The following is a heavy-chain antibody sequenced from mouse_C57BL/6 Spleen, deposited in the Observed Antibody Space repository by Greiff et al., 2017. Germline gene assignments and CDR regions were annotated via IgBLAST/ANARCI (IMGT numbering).Heavy chain of an antibody. CDR2: ILPGSGST. Sequence: ELSCQATGYTFTGYWIAWVKQRTGHGLEWIGEILPGSGSTNYNEKFKGMATFTADTSSNTAYMHLSNLTTEDSAIYYIARAGYDGYCFNDWSQGTTRTVST. D-gene: IGHD2-2*01. V-gene: IGHV1-9*01. CDR1: GYTFTGYW. J-gene: IGHJ2*01. CDR3: ARAGYDGYCFND.